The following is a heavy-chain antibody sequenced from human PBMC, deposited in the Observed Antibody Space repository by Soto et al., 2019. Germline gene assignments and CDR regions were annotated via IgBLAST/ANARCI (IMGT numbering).Heavy chain of an antibody. CDR2: IIPIFGTA. Sequence: QVQLVQSGAEVKKPGSSVKVSCKASGGTFSSYAISWVRQAPGQGLEWMGGIIPIFGTANYAQKFQGRVTITADASTSTAYMELSSLRSEDTALYYCARLGTPYYSSSWGNWFDPWGQGTLVTVSS. CDR1: GGTFSSYA. CDR3: ARLGTPYYSSSWGNWFDP. V-gene: IGHV1-69*01. D-gene: IGHD6-13*01. J-gene: IGHJ5*02.